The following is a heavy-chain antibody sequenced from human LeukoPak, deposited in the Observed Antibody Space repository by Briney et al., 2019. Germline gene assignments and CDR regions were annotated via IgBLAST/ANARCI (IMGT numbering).Heavy chain of an antibody. CDR2: ISYDGSNK. Sequence: GGSLRLSCAASGFTFSSHAMHWVRQAPGKGLEWVAVISYDGSNKYYADSVKGRFTISRDNSKNTLYLQMNSLRAEDTAVYYCAREDTSSSWSMGVDAFDIWGQGTMVTVSS. V-gene: IGHV3-30-3*01. J-gene: IGHJ3*02. D-gene: IGHD6-13*01. CDR3: AREDTSSSWSMGVDAFDI. CDR1: GFTFSSHA.